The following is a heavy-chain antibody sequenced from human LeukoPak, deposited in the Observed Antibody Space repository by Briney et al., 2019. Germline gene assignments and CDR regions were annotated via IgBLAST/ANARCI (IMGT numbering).Heavy chain of an antibody. CDR3: TTEGVPAALDPSGPPDTAMVNGFDY. Sequence: PGGSLRLSCAASGFTFSNAWMSWVRQAPGKGLEWVGRIKSKTDGGTTDYAALVKGRFTISRDDSKNTLYLQMNSLKTEDTAVYYCTTEGVPAALDPSGPPDTAMVNGFDYWGQGTLVTVSS. CDR1: GFTFSNAW. J-gene: IGHJ4*02. D-gene: IGHD5-18*01. CDR2: IKSKTDGGTT. V-gene: IGHV3-15*01.